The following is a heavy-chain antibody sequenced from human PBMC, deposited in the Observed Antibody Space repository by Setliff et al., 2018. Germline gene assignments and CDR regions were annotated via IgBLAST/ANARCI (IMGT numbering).Heavy chain of an antibody. CDR1: GYTFTDHS. Sequence: ASVKVSCKASGYTFTDHSVHWVRQAPGQGPQWLGGLNPDTGYSKYAQKFQGRVTLTRDTSLTTAYMELRSLTSDDTAVYYCATQTAAYYFDYWGQGALVTVSS. CDR3: ATQTAAYYFDY. V-gene: IGHV1-2*02. D-gene: IGHD6-13*01. J-gene: IGHJ4*02. CDR2: LNPDTGYS.